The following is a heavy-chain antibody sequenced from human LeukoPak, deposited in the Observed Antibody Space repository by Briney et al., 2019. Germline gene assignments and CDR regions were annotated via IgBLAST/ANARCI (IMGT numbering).Heavy chain of an antibody. J-gene: IGHJ6*03. V-gene: IGHV1-69*05. CDR3: ARDGVVPAASPYYYYYMDV. D-gene: IGHD2-2*01. Sequence: SVKVSCKASGGTFSSYAVSWVRQAPGQGLEWMGRIIPIFGTANYAQEFQGRVTITTDESTSTAYMELSSLRSEDTAVYCCARDGVVPAASPYYYYYMDVWGKGTTVTVSS. CDR2: IIPIFGTA. CDR1: GGTFSSYA.